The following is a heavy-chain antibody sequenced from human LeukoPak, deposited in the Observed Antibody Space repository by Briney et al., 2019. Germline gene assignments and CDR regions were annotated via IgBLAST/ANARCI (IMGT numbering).Heavy chain of an antibody. V-gene: IGHV1-2*02. Sequence: ASVKVSCKASGYTFSDYYMHWVRQAPGQGLEWMGWIIFNSGDTNYAQRFQGRVTMTRDTSISTAYMELSRLRSDDTAIYYCARGGAHTLVVAAAVIPPFGYWGRGTLVTVSS. CDR2: IIFNSGDT. J-gene: IGHJ4*02. D-gene: IGHD2-2*02. CDR3: ARGGAHTLVVAAAVIPPFGY. CDR1: GYTFSDYY.